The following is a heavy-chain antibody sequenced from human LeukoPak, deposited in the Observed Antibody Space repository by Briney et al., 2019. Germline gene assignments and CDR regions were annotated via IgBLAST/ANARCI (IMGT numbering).Heavy chain of an antibody. Sequence: GGSLRLSCAASGFTFSSYAMSWVRQAPGKGLEWVSAISGSGGSTYYADSVKGRFTISRDNSKSTLYLQMNSLRAEDTAVYYCAKSQRIFGVVIAFFDYWGQGTLVTVSS. V-gene: IGHV3-23*01. CDR3: AKSQRIFGVVIAFFDY. D-gene: IGHD3-3*01. J-gene: IGHJ4*02. CDR2: ISGSGGST. CDR1: GFTFSSYA.